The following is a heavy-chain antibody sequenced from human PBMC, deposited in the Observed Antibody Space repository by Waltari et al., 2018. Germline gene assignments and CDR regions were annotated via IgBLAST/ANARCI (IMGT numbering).Heavy chain of an antibody. CDR2: LYSGGNT. V-gene: IGHV3-53*02. CDR1: GFTVSNNY. D-gene: IGHD3-22*01. Sequence: DVQLVETGGGLIQPGGSLRLSCSVSGFTVSNNYMTWVRQAPAKGLEWVSVLYSGGNTYYAASVTGRFSISRDNFNNTLFLQMNNLRAEDTAIYYCARVIRDGPSGFYGIAAFDLWGQGTMVTVSS. CDR3: ARVIRDGPSGFYGIAAFDL. J-gene: IGHJ3*01.